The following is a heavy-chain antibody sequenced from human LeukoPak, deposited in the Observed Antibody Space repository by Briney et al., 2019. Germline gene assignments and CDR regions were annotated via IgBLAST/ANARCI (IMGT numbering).Heavy chain of an antibody. CDR2: IYYSGST. D-gene: IGHD6-13*01. CDR1: GGSISSYY. V-gene: IGHV4-59*08. Sequence: SETLSLTCTVSGGSISSYYWSWIRQPPGKGLEWIGYIYYSGSTNYNPSLKSRVTISVDTSKNQFSLKLSSVTAADTAVYYCARQGGSSSRYYYGMDVWGQGTTVTVSS. J-gene: IGHJ6*02. CDR3: ARQGGSSSRYYYGMDV.